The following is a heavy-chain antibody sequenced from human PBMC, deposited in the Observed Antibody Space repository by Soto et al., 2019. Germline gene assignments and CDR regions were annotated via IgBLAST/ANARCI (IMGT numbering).Heavy chain of an antibody. V-gene: IGHV2-5*02. Sequence: SGPTLVNPTQTLTLTCSFSGFSLSTNGAAVGWIRQPPGKALEWLALIYWDDDRRYNPSLNSRLTITKDTSKNQVVLTMTNMDPVDTATYYCEDTPDGTYFQHWGQGTLVTVSS. CDR1: GFSLSTNGAA. D-gene: IGHD6-13*01. CDR3: EDTPDGTYFQH. J-gene: IGHJ1*01. CDR2: IYWDDDR.